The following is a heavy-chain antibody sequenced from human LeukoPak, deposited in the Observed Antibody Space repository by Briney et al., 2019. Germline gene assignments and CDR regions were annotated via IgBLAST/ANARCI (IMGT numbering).Heavy chain of an antibody. CDR3: ARSADSSGYFREITLYYFDY. J-gene: IGHJ4*02. CDR1: GFTFSSYW. Sequence: GGSLRLSCAASGFTFSSYWMNWARQAPGKGLEWVASINHNGNVNYYVDSVKGRFTISRDNAKNSLYLQMSNLRAEDTAVYYCARSADSSGYFREITLYYFDYWGQGTLVTVSS. D-gene: IGHD3-22*01. V-gene: IGHV3-7*03. CDR2: INHNGNVN.